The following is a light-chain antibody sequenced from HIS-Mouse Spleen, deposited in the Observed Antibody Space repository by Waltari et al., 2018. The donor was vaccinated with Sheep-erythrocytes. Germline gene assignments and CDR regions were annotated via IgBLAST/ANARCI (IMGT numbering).Light chain of an antibody. CDR1: SSDVGGYNY. CDR2: DVS. V-gene: IGLV2-11*01. Sequence: QSALTQPRSVSGSPGQSVTISCTGTSSDVGGYNYVSWYQQHPGKAPKLMIYDVSTRPSGVPDRFSDSKSGHTASLTISGLQAEDEADYYCCSYAGSYTFWVFGGGTKLTVL. J-gene: IGLJ3*02. CDR3: CSYAGSYTFWV.